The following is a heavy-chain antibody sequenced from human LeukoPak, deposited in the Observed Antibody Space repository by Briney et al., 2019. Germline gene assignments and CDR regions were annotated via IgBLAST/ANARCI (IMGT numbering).Heavy chain of an antibody. CDR1: GGSISSYY. V-gene: IGHV4-59*12. Sequence: KPSETLSLTCTVSGGSISSYYWSWIRQPPGKGLEWIGLIYYSGSANYNPSLKSRVTISVDTSTNQISLKLSSVTAADTAVYYCARGWDTGYGYYGMDVWGQGTAVTVSS. CDR2: IYYSGSA. D-gene: IGHD5-18*01. CDR3: ARGWDTGYGYYGMDV. J-gene: IGHJ6*02.